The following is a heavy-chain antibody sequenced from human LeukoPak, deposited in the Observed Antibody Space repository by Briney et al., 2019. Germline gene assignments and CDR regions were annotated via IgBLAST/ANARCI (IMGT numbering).Heavy chain of an antibody. CDR2: INPNSGGT. V-gene: IGHV1-2*02. J-gene: IGHJ4*02. CDR3: ARNRGYSSGWYVY. D-gene: IGHD6-19*01. Sequence: ASVKVSCTASGYTFTGYYMHWVRQAPGQGLEWMGWINPNSGGTNYAKKFQGRVTMTRDTSISTAYMELSRLRSDDSAGYYCARNRGYSSGWYVYWGQGPLVTVSS. CDR1: GYTFTGYY.